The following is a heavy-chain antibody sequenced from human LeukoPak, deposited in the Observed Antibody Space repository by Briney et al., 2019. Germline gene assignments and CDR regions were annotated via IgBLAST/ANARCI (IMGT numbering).Heavy chain of an antibody. J-gene: IGHJ4*02. Sequence: ASVKVPCKASGYTFTSYDINWVRQATGQGLEWMGWMNPNSGNTGYAQKFQGRVTITRNTSISTAYMELSSLRSEDTAVYYCARGGILTGYYIFDYWGQGTLVTVSS. CDR2: MNPNSGNT. CDR1: GYTFTSYD. D-gene: IGHD3-9*01. CDR3: ARGGILTGYYIFDY. V-gene: IGHV1-8*03.